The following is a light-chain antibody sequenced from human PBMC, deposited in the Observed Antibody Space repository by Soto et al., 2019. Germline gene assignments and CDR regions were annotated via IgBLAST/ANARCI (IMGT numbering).Light chain of an antibody. CDR1: QTISNW. J-gene: IGKJ1*01. Sequence: IQMTQSPSTLSASVGDRVTITCRASQTISNWLAWYQQKPGKAPKLLIYDASSLHSGLPARFSGRGSGTDFTLTISSVQPDDFATYYCQQYKFWPRTFGQGTKVDIK. CDR3: QQYKFWPRT. V-gene: IGKV1-5*01. CDR2: DAS.